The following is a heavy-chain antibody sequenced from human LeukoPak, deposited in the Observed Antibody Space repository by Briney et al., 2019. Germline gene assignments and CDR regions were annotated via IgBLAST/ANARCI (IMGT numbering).Heavy chain of an antibody. Sequence: ASVKVSCKASGYTFSSYGISWVRQAPGQGLEWMGWISGYNGNTNYAQKLQGRVTMTSDTSTSTAYMELRSVRSDDTAVYYCARDLHRVVVRGVPHYYYYMDVWGKGTTVTISS. CDR3: ARDLHRVVVRGVPHYYYYMDV. V-gene: IGHV1-18*01. CDR1: GYTFSSYG. D-gene: IGHD3-10*01. J-gene: IGHJ6*03. CDR2: ISGYNGNT.